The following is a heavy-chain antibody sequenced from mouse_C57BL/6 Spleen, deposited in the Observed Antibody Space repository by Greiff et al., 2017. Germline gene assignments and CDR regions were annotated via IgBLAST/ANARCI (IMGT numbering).Heavy chain of an antibody. D-gene: IGHD1-1*01. CDR1: GFTFSNYW. J-gene: IGHJ1*03. CDR3: TGGSSYWYFDV. V-gene: IGHV6-3*01. CDR2: IRLKSDNYAT. Sequence: EVKVVESGGGLVQPGGSMKLSCVASGFTFSNYWMNWVRQSPEKGLEWVAQIRLKSDNYATHFAESVKGRLTISRDDSKSSVYLQMNNLRAEDTGIYYCTGGSSYWYFDVWGTGTTVTVSS.